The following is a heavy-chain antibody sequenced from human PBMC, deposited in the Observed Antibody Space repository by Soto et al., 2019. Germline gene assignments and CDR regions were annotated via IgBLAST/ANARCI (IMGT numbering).Heavy chain of an antibody. CDR1: GFTFSSYG. J-gene: IGHJ4*02. V-gene: IGHV3-30*18. Sequence: GGSLRLSCAASGFTFSSYGMHWVRQAPGKGLEWVAVISYDGSNKYYADSVKGRFTISRDNSKNTLYLQMNSLRAEDTAVYYCAKDLSYHDYSNLGFDYWGQGTLVTVSS. CDR2: ISYDGSNK. CDR3: AKDLSYHDYSNLGFDY. D-gene: IGHD4-4*01.